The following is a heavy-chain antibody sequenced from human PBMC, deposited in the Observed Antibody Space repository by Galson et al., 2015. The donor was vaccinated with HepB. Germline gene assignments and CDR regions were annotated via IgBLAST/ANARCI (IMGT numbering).Heavy chain of an antibody. D-gene: IGHD1-7*01. CDR2: IKRKADGGTT. J-gene: IGHJ4*02. CDR3: TTDHGGTTRDY. Sequence: SLRLSCAASGFTFSNAWMNWVRQAPGKGLEWVGRIKRKADGGTTAYAAPVKGRFTISRDDSKNTVFLQMNSLKTEDTAVYYCTTDHGGTTRDYWGQGTLVTVSS. V-gene: IGHV3-15*07. CDR1: GFTFSNAW.